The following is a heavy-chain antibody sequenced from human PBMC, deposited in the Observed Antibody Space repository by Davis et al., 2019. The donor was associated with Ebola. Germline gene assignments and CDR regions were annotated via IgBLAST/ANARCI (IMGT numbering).Heavy chain of an antibody. CDR1: GYTFTGYY. V-gene: IGHV1-2*06. J-gene: IGHJ6*04. D-gene: IGHD3-3*02. CDR3: AREEHSLYYYYGIDV. CDR2: INPNSGGT. Sequence: ASVKVSCKASGYTFTGYYMHWVRQAPGQGLEWMGRINPNSGGTNYAQKFQGRVTMTRDTSISTAYMELSRLRSDDTAVYYCAREEHSLYYYYGIDVWGKGTTVTVSS.